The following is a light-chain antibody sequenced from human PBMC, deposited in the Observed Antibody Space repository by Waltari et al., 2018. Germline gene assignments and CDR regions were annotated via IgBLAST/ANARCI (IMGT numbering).Light chain of an antibody. CDR1: SSDVGGHNS. V-gene: IGLV2-11*01. Sequence: QSALTQPPSASGSPGPSVTISCTGTSSDVGGHNSVSCYQQHPGKAPKLMIYDVIKRPSGVPDRFSGSKSGNTASLTISGLQADDEADYYCSSNAGYSTWVFGGGTKVTVL. CDR3: SSNAGYSTWV. J-gene: IGLJ3*02. CDR2: DVI.